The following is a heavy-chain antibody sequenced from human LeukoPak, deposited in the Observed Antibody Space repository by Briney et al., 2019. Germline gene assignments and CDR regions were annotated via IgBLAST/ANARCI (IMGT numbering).Heavy chain of an antibody. J-gene: IGHJ4*02. V-gene: IGHV3-74*01. CDR2: IKTDGRST. CDR1: GFTFSDYW. Sequence: PGESLTLSCAASGFTFSDYWMHWVRHAPCQGLVWVSRIKTDGRSTNYADSVKGRFTISRDNAKNTLYLQMNSLRAEDTAVYYCAMGRIGGWTDYWGQGTLVTVSS. D-gene: IGHD6-19*01. CDR3: AMGRIGGWTDY.